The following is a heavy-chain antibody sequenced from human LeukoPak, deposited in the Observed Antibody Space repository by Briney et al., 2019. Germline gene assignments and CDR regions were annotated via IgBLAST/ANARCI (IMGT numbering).Heavy chain of an antibody. CDR1: GFTFSSYW. Sequence: HPGGSLRLSCAASGFTFSSYWMHWVRQVPGKGLVWVARINPGGSSITYADSVKGRFTISRDNAKNTLYPQMDSLRAEDAGVYYCARSNQADDYWGQGTLVTVSS. V-gene: IGHV3-74*01. D-gene: IGHD1-14*01. J-gene: IGHJ4*02. CDR2: INPGGSSI. CDR3: ARSNQADDY.